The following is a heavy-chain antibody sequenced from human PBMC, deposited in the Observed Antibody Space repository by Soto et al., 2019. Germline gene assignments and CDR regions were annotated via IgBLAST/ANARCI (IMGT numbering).Heavy chain of an antibody. CDR1: GGTFSNYA. J-gene: IGHJ1*01. D-gene: IGHD3-22*01. CDR2: IIPSFGTA. Sequence: QVQLVQSGAEVKKPGSSVKVSCKASGGTFSNYAISWVRQAPGQGLEWMGGIIPSFGTANYAQNVQDRVTITAEKSTSTAYLELRSLRSEDTAVYYCARPLYYYDSSGYYVTSEYFQHWGQGTLVTVSS. V-gene: IGHV1-69*06. CDR3: ARPLYYYDSSGYYVTSEYFQH.